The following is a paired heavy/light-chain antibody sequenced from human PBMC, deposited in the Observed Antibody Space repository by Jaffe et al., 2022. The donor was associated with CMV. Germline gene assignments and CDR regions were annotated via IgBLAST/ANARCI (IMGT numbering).Heavy chain of an antibody. Sequence: QLQLQESGPGLVKPSETLSLTCTVSGGSISSSSYYWGWIRQPPGKGLEWIGSIYYSGSTYYNPSLKSRVTISVDTSKNQFSLKLSSVTAADTAVYYCARPHAGYCSSTSCYAEWRNWFDPWGQGTLVTVSS. D-gene: IGHD2-2*01. CDR1: GGSISSSSYY. CDR3: ARPHAGYCSSTSCYAEWRNWFDP. J-gene: IGHJ5*02. V-gene: IGHV4-39*01. CDR2: IYYSGST.
Light chain of an antibody. CDR1: QSVSSN. Sequence: EIVMTQSPATLSVSPGERATLSCRASQSVSSNLAWYQQKPGQAPRLLIYGASTRATGIPARFSGSGSGTEFTLTISSLQSEDFAVYYCQQYNNWGTFGGGTKVEIK. J-gene: IGKJ4*01. CDR3: QQYNNWGT. V-gene: IGKV3-15*01. CDR2: GAS.